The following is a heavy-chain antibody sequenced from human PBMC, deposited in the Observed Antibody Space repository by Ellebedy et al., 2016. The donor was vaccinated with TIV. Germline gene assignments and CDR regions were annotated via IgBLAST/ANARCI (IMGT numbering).Heavy chain of an antibody. J-gene: IGHJ4*02. CDR1: GLTYSNAW. D-gene: IGHD3-10*01. CDR2: LSDSDGNT. Sequence: GESLKISCAASGLTYSNAWMSWVRQAPGKGLEWVSALSDSDGNTYYADSVKGRFTVSRDSSKNTLYLQMNSLRAGDTAVYYCARLDAIIDVKSLDYWGQGTLVTVSS. CDR3: ARLDAIIDVKSLDY. V-gene: IGHV3-23*01.